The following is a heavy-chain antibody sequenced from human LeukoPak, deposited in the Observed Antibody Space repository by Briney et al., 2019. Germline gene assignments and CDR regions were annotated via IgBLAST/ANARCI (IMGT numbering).Heavy chain of an antibody. D-gene: IGHD4-17*01. V-gene: IGHV3-53*01. CDR1: GFTFSSYG. CDR3: ARDYGDY. CDR2: IYSGGST. J-gene: IGHJ4*02. Sequence: PGGSLRLSCAASGFTFSSYGMHWVRQAPGKGLEWVSVIYSGGSTYYADSVKGRFTISRDNSKNTLYLQMNSLRAEDTAVYYCARDYGDYWGQGTLVTVSS.